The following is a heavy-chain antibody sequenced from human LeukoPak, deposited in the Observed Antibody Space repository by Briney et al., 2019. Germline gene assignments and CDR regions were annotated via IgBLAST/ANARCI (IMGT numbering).Heavy chain of an antibody. V-gene: IGHV1-18*01. J-gene: IGHJ4*02. Sequence: ASVKVSCKGSGYACTRYAITWVRQAPGQGLEWMGWSSTYNGDTKYAQNLQGRVTMTRDTSTNTAYMKLRSLRSDDTAVYYCARDPSNSSGRYIFFDFWGQGTLVAVSS. CDR2: SSTYNGDT. D-gene: IGHD6-13*01. CDR3: ARDPSNSSGRYIFFDF. CDR1: GYACTRYA.